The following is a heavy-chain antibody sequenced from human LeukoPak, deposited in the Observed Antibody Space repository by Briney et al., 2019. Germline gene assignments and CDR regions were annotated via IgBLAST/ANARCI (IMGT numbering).Heavy chain of an antibody. CDR3: ARDYYDSSGYCDY. J-gene: IGHJ4*02. Sequence: ASVKVSCKASGYTFTGYYMHWVRQAPGQVLEWMGWINPNSGGTNYAQKFQGRVTMTRDTSISTAYMELSRLRSDDTAVYYCARDYYDSSGYCDYWGQGTLVTVSS. V-gene: IGHV1-2*02. CDR1: GYTFTGYY. CDR2: INPNSGGT. D-gene: IGHD3-22*01.